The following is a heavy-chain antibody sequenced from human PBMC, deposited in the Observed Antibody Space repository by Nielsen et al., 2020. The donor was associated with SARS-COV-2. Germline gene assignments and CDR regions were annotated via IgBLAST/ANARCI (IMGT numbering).Heavy chain of an antibody. CDR2: ISGSGCST. D-gene: IGHD1-1*01. Sequence: GGSLRLSCAASGFTFSSYAMSWVRQAPGRGLEWVSAISGSGCSTYYADSVKGRFTISRDNSKNTLYLQMNSLRSEDTAVYSCAKDPTGTSWRNYYFDYWGQGTLVTVSS. CDR3: AKDPTGTSWRNYYFDY. CDR1: GFTFSSYA. J-gene: IGHJ4*02. V-gene: IGHV3-23*01.